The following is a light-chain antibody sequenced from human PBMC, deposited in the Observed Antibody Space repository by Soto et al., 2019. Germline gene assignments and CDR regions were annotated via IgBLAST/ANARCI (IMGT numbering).Light chain of an antibody. CDR3: QQYDSSSPT. CDR2: DAS. J-gene: IGKJ2*01. CDR1: RNISVW. V-gene: IGKV1-5*01. Sequence: DIQMTQSPSTLSASVGDGVTITCRASRNISVWLAWYQQRPGKAPKFLIYDASNLETGVSSRFSGSGSGTEFTLTIRSLQPDDFATYYCQQYDSSSPTFGKGTKLEIK.